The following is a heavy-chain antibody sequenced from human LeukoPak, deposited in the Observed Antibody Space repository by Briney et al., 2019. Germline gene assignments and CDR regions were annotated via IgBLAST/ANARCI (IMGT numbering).Heavy chain of an antibody. CDR2: MYGSGAR. CDR3: GRCGGGFANHWDFDL. D-gene: IGHD2-21*01. CDR1: ELNVINHY. V-gene: IGHV3-53*01. J-gene: IGHJ2*01. Sequence: PGGSLRLSLGVYELNVINHYMRSVRQAPGKGLEWVSVMYGSGARYYAASMNGRFTISRDNSKNTLYLQMNSLRGDDTAVYYCGRCGGGFANHWDFDLWGRGTLVTVSS.